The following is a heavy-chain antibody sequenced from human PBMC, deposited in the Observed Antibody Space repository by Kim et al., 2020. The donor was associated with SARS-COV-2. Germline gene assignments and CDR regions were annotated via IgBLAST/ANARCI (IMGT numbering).Heavy chain of an antibody. D-gene: IGHD3-10*01. V-gene: IGHV4-39*01. J-gene: IGHJ2*01. CDR2: IYYSGST. CDR1: GGSISSSSYY. CDR3: ARPRITMVRDWYFDL. Sequence: SETLSLTCTVSGGSISSSSYYWGWIRQPPGKGLEWIGSIYYSGSTYYNPSLKSRVTISVDTSKNQFSLKLSSVTAADTAVYYCARPRITMVRDWYFDLWGRGTLVTVSS.